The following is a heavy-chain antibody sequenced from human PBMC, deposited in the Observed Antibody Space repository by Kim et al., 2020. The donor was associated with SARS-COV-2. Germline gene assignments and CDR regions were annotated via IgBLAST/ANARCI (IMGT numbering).Heavy chain of an antibody. CDR1: GGSVSSGSYY. V-gene: IGHV4-61*01. CDR2: IFYSGST. Sequence: SETLSLTCTVSGGSVSSGSYYWSWIRQPPGKGLEWIGYIFYSGSTNYNPSLKSRVTISVDTSKNQFSLKLSSVTAADTAVYYCARGVRGYDILTGYSYAVNWFDPWGQGTLVTVSS. CDR3: ARGVRGYDILTGYSYAVNWFDP. D-gene: IGHD3-9*01. J-gene: IGHJ5*02.